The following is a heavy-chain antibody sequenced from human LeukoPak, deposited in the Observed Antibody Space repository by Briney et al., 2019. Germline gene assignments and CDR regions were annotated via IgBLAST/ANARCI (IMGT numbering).Heavy chain of an antibody. V-gene: IGHV5-51*01. Sequence: GESLKISCKGSGYSFTSYWIGWVRQMPGKGLEWMGIIYPGDSDTRYSPSFRGQVTISADKSISTAYLQWSSLKASDTAMYYCARPSTYYYDSSGYYYVLDYFDYWGQGTLVTVSS. D-gene: IGHD3-22*01. CDR3: ARPSTYYYDSSGYYYVLDYFDY. J-gene: IGHJ4*02. CDR2: IYPGDSDT. CDR1: GYSFTSYW.